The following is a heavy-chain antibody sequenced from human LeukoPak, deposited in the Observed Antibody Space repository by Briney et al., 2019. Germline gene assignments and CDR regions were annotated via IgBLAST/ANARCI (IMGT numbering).Heavy chain of an antibody. V-gene: IGHV4-59*01. CDR1: GGSISSYY. CDR2: IYYSGST. CDR3: ARAPYDRFSDN. D-gene: IGHD3-22*01. Sequence: SETLSLTCTVSGGSISSYYWSWIRQPPGKGLEWIGYIYYSGSTNYNPSLKSRVTISVDTSKNQFSLKLSSVTAADTAVYYCARAPYDRFSDNWGQGTLVTVSS. J-gene: IGHJ4*02.